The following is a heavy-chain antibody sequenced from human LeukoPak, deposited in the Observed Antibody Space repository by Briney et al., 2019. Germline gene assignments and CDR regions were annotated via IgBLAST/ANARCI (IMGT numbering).Heavy chain of an antibody. J-gene: IGHJ4*02. CDR2: INSDGGST. CDR1: GFTFSSYW. Sequence: GGSLRLSCAASGFTFSSYWMHWVRQAPGKGLVWVSRINSDGGSTTYADSVKGRFTISRDNAKGTLYLQMSSLRAEDTAVYYCARDLSVAVAATNYWGQGTLVTVSS. CDR3: ARDLSVAVAATNY. V-gene: IGHV3-74*01. D-gene: IGHD2-15*01.